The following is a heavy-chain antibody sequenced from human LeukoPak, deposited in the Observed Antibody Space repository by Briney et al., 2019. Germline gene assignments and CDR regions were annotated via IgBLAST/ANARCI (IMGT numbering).Heavy chain of an antibody. CDR3: ARLRYFDWLLWPSGFDY. D-gene: IGHD3-9*01. CDR1: GGSISSSSYY. CDR2: IYYSGST. J-gene: IGHJ4*02. V-gene: IGHV4-39*01. Sequence: PSETLSLTCTVTGGSISSSSYYWGWIRQPPGKGLEWIGSIYYSGSTYYNPSLKSRVTISVDTSKNQFSLKLSSVTAADTAVYYCARLRYFDWLLWPSGFDYWGQGTLVTVSS.